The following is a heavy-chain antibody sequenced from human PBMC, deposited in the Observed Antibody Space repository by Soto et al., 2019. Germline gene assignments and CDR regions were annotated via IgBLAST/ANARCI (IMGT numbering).Heavy chain of an antibody. D-gene: IGHD3-10*01. CDR2: ISGSGTST. Sequence: EVQLLESGGGLVQPGGALRLSCAASGFTFVSYAMSWVRQAPGKGLEWVSRISGSGTSTYYADSVNGRFIISRDNSKNTLYLQMHSLRVEDTVVYYCSRIKGSGTALFDYWGQGTLVTVSS. CDR3: SRIKGSGTALFDY. V-gene: IGHV3-23*01. J-gene: IGHJ4*02. CDR1: GFTFVSYA.